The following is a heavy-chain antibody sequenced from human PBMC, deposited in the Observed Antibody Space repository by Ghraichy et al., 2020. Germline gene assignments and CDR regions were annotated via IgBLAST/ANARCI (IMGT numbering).Heavy chain of an antibody. Sequence: GGSLRLSCVGSGFTFTTHSMNWVRQAPGKGLEWVSYIGGGPSSDTTHYADSVKGRFTTSRDNAKNSLYLQMDSLRDEDTAVYYCATDGLGLLPGDAFDIWGQGTMVSVSS. J-gene: IGHJ3*02. CDR3: ATDGLGLLPGDAFDI. CDR2: IGGGPSSDTT. CDR1: GFTFTTHS. D-gene: IGHD3/OR15-3a*01. V-gene: IGHV3-48*02.